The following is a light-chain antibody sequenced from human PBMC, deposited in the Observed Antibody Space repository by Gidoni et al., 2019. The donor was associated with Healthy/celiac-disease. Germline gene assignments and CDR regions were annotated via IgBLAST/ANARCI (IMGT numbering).Light chain of an antibody. CDR2: DAS. CDR1: QSISSW. V-gene: IGKV1-5*01. CDR3: QQYNSSLIT. Sequence: DIQMTQSPSTLSASVGDRVTITCRASQSISSWLAWYQQKPGKAPKLLIYDASSLESGVPSRFSGSGSGTEFTLTISSLQPDDFATYYCQQYNSSLITFXQXTKVEIK. J-gene: IGKJ1*01.